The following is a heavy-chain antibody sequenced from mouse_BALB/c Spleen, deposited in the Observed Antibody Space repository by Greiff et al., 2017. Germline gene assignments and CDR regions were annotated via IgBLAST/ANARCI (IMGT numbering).Heavy chain of an antibody. D-gene: IGHD2-3*01. CDR3: ARHPIYDGYHAWFAY. V-gene: IGHV5-6*01. J-gene: IGHJ3*01. CDR1: GFTFSSYG. Sequence: EVHLVESGGDLVKPGGSLKLSCAASGFTFSSYGMSWVRQTPDKRLEWVATISSGGSYTYYPDSVKGRFTISRDNAKNTLYLQMSSLKSEDTAMYYCARHPIYDGYHAWFAYWGQGTLVTVSA. CDR2: ISSGGSYT.